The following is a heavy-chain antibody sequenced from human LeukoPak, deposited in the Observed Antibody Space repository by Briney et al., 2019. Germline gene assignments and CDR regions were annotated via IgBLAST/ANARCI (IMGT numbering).Heavy chain of an antibody. CDR2: IKNDGSDK. J-gene: IGHJ4*02. Sequence: GGSLRLSCEAAGFSFSDAWMTWVRQAPGKGPEWVATIKNDGSDKYYVDSVKGRFTLSRDNAKNLVYLQMNSLRVEDTAVYYCVNLGYSDGGQGTLVTVSS. V-gene: IGHV3-7*01. CDR3: VNLGYSD. CDR1: GFSFSDAW. D-gene: IGHD5-12*01.